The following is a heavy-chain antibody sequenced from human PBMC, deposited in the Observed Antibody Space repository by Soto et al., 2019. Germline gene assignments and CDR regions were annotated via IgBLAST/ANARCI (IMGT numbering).Heavy chain of an antibody. Sequence: GGSLRLSCAASGFTFSSYGMHWVRQAPGKGLEWVAVIWYDGSNKYYADSVRGRFTISRDNSKNTLYLQMNSLRAEDTAVYYCARDRGLEAYYYGMDVWVQGTTVTVSS. J-gene: IGHJ6*02. CDR1: GFTFSSYG. D-gene: IGHD3-10*01. CDR3: ARDRGLEAYYYGMDV. CDR2: IWYDGSNK. V-gene: IGHV3-33*01.